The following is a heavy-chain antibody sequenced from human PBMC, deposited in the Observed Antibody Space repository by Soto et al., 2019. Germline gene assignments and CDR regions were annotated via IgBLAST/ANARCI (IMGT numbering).Heavy chain of an antibody. CDR2: IYYRGNT. V-gene: IGHV4-39*01. CDR3: VRGGSYPDFYCDF. J-gene: IGHJ4*02. D-gene: IGHD1-26*01. CDR1: GGSTSSRVCY. Sequence: QVHLRAPGPGLVKPSETLSIPCIVAGGSTSSRVCYWAWIRQPPGQGLGWIGNIYYRGNTHYGPSLKSRVTISVDTSRNHFSLQLRSVTAAETAVYYCVRGGSYPDFYCDFWGQGTLVIVSP.